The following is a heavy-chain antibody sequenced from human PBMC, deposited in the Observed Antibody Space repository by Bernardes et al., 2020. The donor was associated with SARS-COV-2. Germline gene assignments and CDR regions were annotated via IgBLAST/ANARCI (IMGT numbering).Heavy chain of an antibody. V-gene: IGHV3-66*01. J-gene: IGHJ4*02. CDR2: LYSGGNT. Sequence: GGSLRLSCAASGLIVSSNYMSWVRQAPGKGLNWVSVLYSGGNTYYADSVKGRFTISRDNSKNTLYLQMNNLRAEDTAIYYCARDTRGYNYGTTFDYWGQGTLVTVSS. CDR1: GLIVSSNY. CDR3: ARDTRGYNYGTTFDY. D-gene: IGHD5-18*01.